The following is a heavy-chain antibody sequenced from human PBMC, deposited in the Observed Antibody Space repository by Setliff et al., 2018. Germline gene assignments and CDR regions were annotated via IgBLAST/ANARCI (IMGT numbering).Heavy chain of an antibody. V-gene: IGHV1-18*01. Sequence: VASVKVSCKASGYTFTSYGVSWVRQAPGQGLEWMGWISAYNGNINYAQKFQGRVTMTTDTYTSTANMELRSLRSDDTAVYYCVRAPPTVVIPPGRAFFDYWGLGTLVTVSS. CDR2: ISAYNGNI. D-gene: IGHD2-2*01. CDR1: GYTFTSYG. CDR3: VRAPPTVVIPPGRAFFDY. J-gene: IGHJ4*02.